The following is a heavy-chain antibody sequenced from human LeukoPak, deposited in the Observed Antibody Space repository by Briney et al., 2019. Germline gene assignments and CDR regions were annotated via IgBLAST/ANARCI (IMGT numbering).Heavy chain of an antibody. Sequence: GGSLRLYCAVSGFSVSSSYMSWVRQAPGKGLECVSFIYSTGTTNYADSVKGRFTISRHNSENTLYLQMNSLTDEDTAVYYCARALVGANSWFDPWGQGTLVTVSS. D-gene: IGHD1-26*01. CDR3: ARALVGANSWFDP. CDR1: GFSVSSSY. CDR2: IYSTGTT. J-gene: IGHJ5*02. V-gene: IGHV3-53*04.